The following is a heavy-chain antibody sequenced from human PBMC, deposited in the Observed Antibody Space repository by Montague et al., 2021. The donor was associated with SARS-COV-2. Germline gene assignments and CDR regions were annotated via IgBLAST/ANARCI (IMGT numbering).Heavy chain of an antibody. Sequence: SETLSLTCTVSGDSVSRSYWSWIRQTPGKGLEWLAYISYIGSTNXNPSLKSRVTISVDTPKNQFSLKLSVVTAADTGVYYCVRHSGYYDRSGYYDYWGRGTLVTVSS. J-gene: IGHJ4*02. CDR3: VRHSGYYDRSGYYDY. CDR1: GDSVSRSY. CDR2: ISYIGST. V-gene: IGHV4-59*08. D-gene: IGHD3-22*01.